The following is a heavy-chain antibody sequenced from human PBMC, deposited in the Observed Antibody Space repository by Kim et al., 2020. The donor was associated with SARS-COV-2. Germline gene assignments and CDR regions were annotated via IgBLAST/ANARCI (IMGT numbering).Heavy chain of an antibody. V-gene: IGHV3-23*01. Sequence: GGSLRLSCAASGFTFSSYAMSWVRQAPGKGLEWVSAISGSGDSTYYADSVKGRFTISRDNSKNTLYLQMNSLRAEDTAIYYCAKDLVRHCSSTSCPGAYWGQGTLVTVSS. CDR2: ISGSGDST. D-gene: IGHD2-2*01. J-gene: IGHJ4*02. CDR1: GFTFSSYA. CDR3: AKDLVRHCSSTSCPGAY.